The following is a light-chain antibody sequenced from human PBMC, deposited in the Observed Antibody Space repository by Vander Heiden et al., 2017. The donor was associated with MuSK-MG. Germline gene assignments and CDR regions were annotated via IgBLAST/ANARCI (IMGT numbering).Light chain of an antibody. CDR3: STWDYSLSAPAV. CDR1: SNNVGRYA. J-gene: IGLJ7*02. CDR2: GNS. V-gene: IGLV1-36*01. Sequence: SALTQDSSVSGPVVQKVNLSCTGNSNNVGRYAVGWYQQNSHYTAKTVMFGNSLPSGIPDRVSGSKSGTTASLTISGLKPEDEADYYCSTWDYSLSAPAVFGGGTQLTAL.